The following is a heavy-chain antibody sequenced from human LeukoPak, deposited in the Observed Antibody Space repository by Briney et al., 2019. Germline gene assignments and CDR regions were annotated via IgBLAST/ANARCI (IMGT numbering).Heavy chain of an antibody. Sequence: ASVKVSCKTSGYTFTAYYIHWVRQAPGQGLEWMGWINPNSGGTNYAQKFQGRVTMTRDTSVSTAYMELSRLRSDDTAVYYCARNGIFPNGFDIWGQGTMVTVSS. CDR2: INPNSGGT. D-gene: IGHD2-15*01. CDR1: GYTFTAYY. V-gene: IGHV1-2*02. CDR3: ARNGIFPNGFDI. J-gene: IGHJ3*02.